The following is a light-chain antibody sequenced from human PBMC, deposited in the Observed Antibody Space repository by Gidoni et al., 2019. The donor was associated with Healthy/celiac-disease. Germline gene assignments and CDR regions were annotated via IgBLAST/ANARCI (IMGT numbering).Light chain of an antibody. J-gene: IGKJ1*01. CDR1: QSVLYSSNNKNY. V-gene: IGKV4-1*01. CDR3: QQYYSTPWK. Sequence: DIVMTQSPDSLAVSLGARATITCKSSQSVLYSSNNKNYLAWYQQKPGQPPKLLIYWASTRESGVPDRFSGSGSGTDFTLTISSLQAEDVAVYYCQQYYSTPWKFGQGTKVEIK. CDR2: WAS.